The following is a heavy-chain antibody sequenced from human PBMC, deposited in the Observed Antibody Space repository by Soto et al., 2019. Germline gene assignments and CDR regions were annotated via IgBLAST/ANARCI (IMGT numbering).Heavy chain of an antibody. V-gene: IGHV4-34*01. J-gene: IGHJ4*02. CDR3: ARGWVGTGSHYFRF. Sequence: SETLSLTCAVYGEPFSGYYWSWIRQPPGKGLEWIGEINRSRSTNHNPSLKSRVTISVDTSKNQFSLKLNSVTAADTAVYYCARGWVGTGSHYFRFWGQGTLVTVSS. CDR2: INRSRST. CDR1: GEPFSGYY. D-gene: IGHD2-21*01.